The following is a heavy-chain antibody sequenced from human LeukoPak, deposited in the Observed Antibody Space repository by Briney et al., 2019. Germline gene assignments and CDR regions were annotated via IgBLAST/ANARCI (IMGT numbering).Heavy chain of an antibody. J-gene: IGHJ3*02. D-gene: IGHD3-22*01. CDR3: ARVEGNYYDSSGYSFDI. V-gene: IGHV4-34*01. CDR2: INHSGST. Sequence: PSETLSLTCAVYGGSFSGYYWSWVRQPPGKGLEWIGEINHSGSTNYNPSLKSRVTISVDTSKNQFSLKLSSVTAADTAVYYCARVEGNYYDSSGYSFDIWGQGTMVTVSS. CDR1: GGSFSGYY.